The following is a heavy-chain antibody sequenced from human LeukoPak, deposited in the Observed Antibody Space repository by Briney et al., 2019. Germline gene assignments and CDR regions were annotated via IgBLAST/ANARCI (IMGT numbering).Heavy chain of an antibody. V-gene: IGHV3-30-3*01. D-gene: IGHD3-3*01. CDR2: ISYDGSNK. J-gene: IGHJ4*02. CDR3: ARELYYDFWSGYLRPLGY. CDR1: GFTFSSYA. Sequence: GGSLRLSCAASGFTFSSYAMHWVRQAPGKGLEWVAVISYDGSNKYYADSVKGRFTISRDNSKNTLYLQMNSLRAEDTAVYYCARELYYDFWSGYLRPLGYWGQGTLVTVSS.